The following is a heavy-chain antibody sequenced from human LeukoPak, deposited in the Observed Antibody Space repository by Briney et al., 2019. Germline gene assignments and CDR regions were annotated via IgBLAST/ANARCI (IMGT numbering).Heavy chain of an antibody. CDR2: INPSGGST. Sequence: GASVKVSCKASGYTFTSYYMHWVRQAPGQGLEWMGVINPSGGSTSYAKKFQGRVTMTRDKSTSTVYMELRSLRSEDTAVYYCAAPSNKGSGSYYRYWGQGPLLTVSS. CDR3: AAPSNKGSGSYYRY. V-gene: IGHV1-46*01. D-gene: IGHD3-10*01. J-gene: IGHJ4*02. CDR1: GYTFTSYY.